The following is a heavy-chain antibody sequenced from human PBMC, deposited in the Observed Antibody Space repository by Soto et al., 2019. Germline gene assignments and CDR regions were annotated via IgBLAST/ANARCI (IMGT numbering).Heavy chain of an antibody. J-gene: IGHJ6*02. CDR2: IIPIFGTA. D-gene: IGHD3-3*01. CDR3: ARNPYYDFWSGYYSHYGMDV. Sequence: SVKVSCKASGYSFTRYVIAWARQAPGQGLEWMGGIIPIFGTANYAQKFQGRVTITADESTSTAYMELSSLRSEDTAVYYCARNPYYDFWSGYYSHYGMDVWGQGTTVTVSS. V-gene: IGHV1-69*13. CDR1: GYSFTRYV.